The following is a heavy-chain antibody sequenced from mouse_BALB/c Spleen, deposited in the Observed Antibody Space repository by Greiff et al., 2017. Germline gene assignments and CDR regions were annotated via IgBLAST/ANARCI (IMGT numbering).Heavy chain of an antibody. CDR3: ARSRYPNYFDY. D-gene: IGHD2-14*01. CDR2: INPSNGRT. CDR1: GYTFTSYW. J-gene: IGHJ2*01. V-gene: IGHV1S81*02. Sequence: QVQLQQPGAELVKPGASVKLSCKASGYTFTSYWMHWVKQRPGQGLEWIGEINPSNGRTNYNEKFKSKATLTVDKSSSTAYMQLSSLTSEDSAVYYCARSRYPNYFDYWGQGTTLTVSS.